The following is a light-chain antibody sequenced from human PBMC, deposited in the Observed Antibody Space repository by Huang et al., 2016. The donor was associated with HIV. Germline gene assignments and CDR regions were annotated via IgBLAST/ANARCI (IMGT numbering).Light chain of an antibody. J-gene: IGKJ5*01. CDR3: QQRKYWPPIT. V-gene: IGKV3-11*01. Sequence: ETVLTQSPATLSLSPGERATLSCRASQSVNSYLAWYQQKPGQSPRLLIYDASNRATGIPARFSGSGSGTDFPLTISSLEPEDCAVYYCQQRKYWPPITFGQGTRLEMK. CDR1: QSVNSY. CDR2: DAS.